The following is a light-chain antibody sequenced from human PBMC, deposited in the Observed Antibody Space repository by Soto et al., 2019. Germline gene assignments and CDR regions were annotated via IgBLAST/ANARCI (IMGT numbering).Light chain of an antibody. V-gene: IGKV3-15*01. CDR1: QSISSN. CDR2: GAS. Sequence: EIVMTQSPATLSVSPGERATLSCRASQSISSNLDWYHQKPGQAPRLLIYGASTRATGIRARCSGSGSGTEFTLTISSVQSEDFEFYYYQQYSIRPYTFGQGTKLEIK. J-gene: IGKJ2*01. CDR3: QQYSIRPYT.